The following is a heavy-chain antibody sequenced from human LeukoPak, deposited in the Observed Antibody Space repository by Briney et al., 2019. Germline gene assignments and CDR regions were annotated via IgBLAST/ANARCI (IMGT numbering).Heavy chain of an antibody. V-gene: IGHV3-15*01. CDR3: TTDATWIQLWLPYDY. Sequence: PGGSLRLSCAASGFTFSNAWMSWVRQAPGKGLEWVGRIKSKTDGGTTDYAAPVKGRFTISRDDSKNTLYLQMNSLKTEDTAVYYCTTDATWIQLWLPYDYWGQGTLVTVSS. CDR1: GFTFSNAW. CDR2: IKSKTDGGTT. D-gene: IGHD5-18*01. J-gene: IGHJ4*02.